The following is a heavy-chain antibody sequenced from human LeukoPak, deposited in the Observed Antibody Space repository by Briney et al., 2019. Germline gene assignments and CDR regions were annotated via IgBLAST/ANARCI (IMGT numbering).Heavy chain of an antibody. D-gene: IGHD3-10*01. V-gene: IGHV3-23*01. J-gene: IGHJ4*02. CDR2: ISGDSIAT. Sequence: GGSLRLSCAASGFTFGTSAMGWVRHAPGKGLEWVSVISGDSIATYYADSVKGRCTISRDNSKSTLYLQLNSLRAEDTAVYYCAKCPSSCVAFDYWGQGTRVSVSS. CDR1: GFTFGTSA. CDR3: AKCPSSCVAFDY.